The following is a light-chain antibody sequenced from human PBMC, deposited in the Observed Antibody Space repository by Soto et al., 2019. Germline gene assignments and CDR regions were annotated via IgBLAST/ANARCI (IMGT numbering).Light chain of an antibody. V-gene: IGLV3-21*02. CDR1: NIGSKS. Sequence: ELNHPPSVSVAPGHTARITCGGNNIGSKSVHWYQQKPGQAPVLVVYDDSDRPSGIPERFSGSNSQNTATLTISRVEAGDEADYYCQVWDYGSIDVVFGGGTKVTVL. J-gene: IGLJ2*01. CDR3: QVWDYGSIDVV. CDR2: DDS.